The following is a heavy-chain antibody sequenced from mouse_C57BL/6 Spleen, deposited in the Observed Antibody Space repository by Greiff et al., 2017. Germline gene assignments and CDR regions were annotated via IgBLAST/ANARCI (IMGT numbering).Heavy chain of an antibody. CDR1: GFTFSDYG. Sequence: EVQVVESGGGLVKPGGSLKLSCAASGFTFSDYGMHWVRQAPGKGLEWVAYIRSGSSTIYYADTVKGRFTISRDNAKNTLFLQMTSLRSEDTAMYYCARFDYAGWYFDYWGQGTTLAVAS. D-gene: IGHD2-4*01. J-gene: IGHJ2*01. CDR2: IRSGSSTI. V-gene: IGHV5-17*01. CDR3: ARFDYAGWYFDY.